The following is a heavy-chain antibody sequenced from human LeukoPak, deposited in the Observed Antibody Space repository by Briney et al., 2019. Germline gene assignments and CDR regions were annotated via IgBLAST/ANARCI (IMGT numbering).Heavy chain of an antibody. CDR1: GFTLSTYA. CDR2: ISGSGGNT. D-gene: IGHD3-10*01. Sequence: PGGSLRLSCAASGFTLSTYAMNWVRQAPGKGLEWVSIISGSGGNTFYADAVKGRFTISRDNSINRLYLQMNSLRAEDTAVYYCAKDIKYGSGSYYFDYWGQGTLVTVSS. CDR3: AKDIKYGSGSYYFDY. V-gene: IGHV3-23*01. J-gene: IGHJ4*02.